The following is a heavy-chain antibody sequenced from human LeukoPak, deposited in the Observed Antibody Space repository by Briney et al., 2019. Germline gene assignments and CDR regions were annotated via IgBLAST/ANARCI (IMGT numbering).Heavy chain of an antibody. V-gene: IGHV1-69*05. J-gene: IGHJ4*02. D-gene: IGHD2-2*01. CDR2: VIPIFGTA. CDR3: AVTSLYCSSTSCHFDY. Sequence: ASVKVSRKPSGGTFSSYAISCVRQAPGQGLEWMGGVIPIFGTADYAQKFQGRVTITTDESSSTAYMELSSLRSEDTAVYYCAVTSLYCSSTSCHFDYWGQGTLVTVSS. CDR1: GGTFSSYA.